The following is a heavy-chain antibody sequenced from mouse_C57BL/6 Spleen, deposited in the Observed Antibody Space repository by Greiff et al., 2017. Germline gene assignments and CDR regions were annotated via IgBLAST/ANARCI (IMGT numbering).Heavy chain of an antibody. CDR1: GYTFTDYE. CDR2: IDPETGGT. CDR3: TREGNGNGFAY. J-gene: IGHJ3*01. D-gene: IGHD2-1*01. Sequence: VQLQQSGAELVRPGASVTLSCKASGYTFTDYEMHWVKQTPVHGLEWVVAIDPETGGTAYNQKFKGKAILTADKSSSTAYLELRSLTSEDSAVYYCTREGNGNGFAYWGQGTLVTVSA. V-gene: IGHV1-15*01.